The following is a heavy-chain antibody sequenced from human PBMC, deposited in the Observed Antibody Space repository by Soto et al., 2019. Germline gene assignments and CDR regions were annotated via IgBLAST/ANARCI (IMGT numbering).Heavy chain of an antibody. CDR3: ERVPNCDSSGCFFYFHP. CDR1: GFIFGNYY. J-gene: IGHJ5*02. V-gene: IGHV3-74*01. D-gene: IGHD3-22*01. CDR2: ISSDGTTT. Sequence: GGSLRLSCAASGFIFGNYYMHWVRQAPGKGPVWVSRISSDGTTTTYADSVKGRFTISRDNAKNTLYLQVNSLRADDTAVYYCERVPNCDSSGCFFYFHPGGQEPQVTVSS.